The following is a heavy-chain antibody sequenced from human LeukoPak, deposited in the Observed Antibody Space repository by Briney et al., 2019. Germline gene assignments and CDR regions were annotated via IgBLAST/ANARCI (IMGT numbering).Heavy chain of an antibody. J-gene: IGHJ4*02. V-gene: IGHV3-23*01. Sequence: GGSLRLSRAASGFTVSSKYMSWVRQAPGKGLEWVSSISGSGEFKYYADSVKGRFTISRDNSKNTVYLQMSSLRADDTALYYCAKDYGDYEGYFDCWGQGTLVTVSS. CDR1: GFTVSSKY. CDR2: ISGSGEFK. D-gene: IGHD4-17*01. CDR3: AKDYGDYEGYFDC.